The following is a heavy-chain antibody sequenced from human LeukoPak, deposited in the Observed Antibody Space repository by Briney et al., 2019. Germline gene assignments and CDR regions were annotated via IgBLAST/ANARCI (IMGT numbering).Heavy chain of an antibody. CDR3: ARHIGTGIAVAYGMDV. Sequence: PSETLSLTCTVSGGSISSYYWSWIRQPPGKGPEWIGYIYYSGSTNYNPSLKSRVTISVDTSKNQFSLKLSSVTAADTAVYYCARHIGTGIAVAYGMDVWGQGTTVTVSS. V-gene: IGHV4-59*08. D-gene: IGHD6-19*01. CDR1: GGSISSYY. CDR2: IYYSGST. J-gene: IGHJ6*02.